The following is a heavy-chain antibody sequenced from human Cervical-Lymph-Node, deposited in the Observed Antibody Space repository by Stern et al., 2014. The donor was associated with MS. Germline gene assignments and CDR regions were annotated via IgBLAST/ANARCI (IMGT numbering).Heavy chain of an antibody. Sequence: QVTLKESGPTLVKPTQTLTLTCTFSGFSLSTNGVGVGCIRQPPGKALEWLALIYWDDDKRYSPSLKSRLTITKDTSKNQVVLTMTYMDPVDTATYYCAHITAYSGTYPPSYWGQGTLVTVSS. CDR2: IYWDDDK. CDR3: AHITAYSGTYPPSY. D-gene: IGHD1-26*01. J-gene: IGHJ4*02. CDR1: GFSLSTNGVG. V-gene: IGHV2-5*02.